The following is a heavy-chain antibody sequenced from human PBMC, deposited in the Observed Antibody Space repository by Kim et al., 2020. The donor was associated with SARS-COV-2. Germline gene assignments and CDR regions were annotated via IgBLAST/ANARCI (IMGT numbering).Heavy chain of an antibody. D-gene: IGHD1-26*01. J-gene: IGHJ6*02. V-gene: IGHV4-59*13. Sequence: SETLSLTCTVSGGSISSYYWSWIRQPPGKGLEWIGYIYYSGSTNYNPSLKSRVTISVDTSKNQFSLKLSSVTAADTAVYYCARESSVSGWLGATSYYYGMDVWGQGTTVTVSS. CDR1: GGSISSYY. CDR2: IYYSGST. CDR3: ARESSVSGWLGATSYYYGMDV.